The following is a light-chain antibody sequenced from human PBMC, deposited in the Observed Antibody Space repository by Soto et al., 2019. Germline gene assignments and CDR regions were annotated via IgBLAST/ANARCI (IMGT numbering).Light chain of an antibody. V-gene: IGKV3D-15*01. Sequence: EIVMTQSPATLSVSPGERATLSCRASQSVSSNLAWYQQKPGQAPRLLIYGAFTRATGIPARFSGSGSGTEFTLTFSSLQSEDFAVYDCQQYNNWPLTFGGGTKVEIK. CDR3: QQYNNWPLT. CDR2: GAF. CDR1: QSVSSN. J-gene: IGKJ4*01.